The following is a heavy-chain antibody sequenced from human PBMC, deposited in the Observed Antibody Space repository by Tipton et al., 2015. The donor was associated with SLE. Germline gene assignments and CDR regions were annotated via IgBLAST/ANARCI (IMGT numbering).Heavy chain of an antibody. Sequence: TLSLTCTVSGGSISSSSYYWGWIRQPPGKGLQWIGSIYYSGTTYYNPSLKSRVTISVDTSKNQFSLKLTSVTAADTAVYYCGTSIVAFDIWGQGTMLTVSS. J-gene: IGHJ3*02. D-gene: IGHD1-26*01. CDR2: IYYSGTT. CDR3: GTSIVAFDI. V-gene: IGHV4-39*07. CDR1: GGSISSSSYY.